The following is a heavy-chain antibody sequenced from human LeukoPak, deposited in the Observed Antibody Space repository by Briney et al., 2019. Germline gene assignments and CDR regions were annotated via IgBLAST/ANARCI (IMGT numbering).Heavy chain of an antibody. CDR2: ISSSSSYI. D-gene: IGHD1-7*01. J-gene: IGHJ3*02. V-gene: IGHV3-21*01. CDR1: GSTFSSYS. CDR3: ARDRYNWNYGHDAFDI. Sequence: PGGSLRLSCAASGSTFSSYSMNWVRQAPGKGLEWVSSISSSSSYIYYADSVKGRFTISRDNAKNSLYLQMNSLRAEDTAVYYCARDRYNWNYGHDAFDIWGQGTMVTVSS.